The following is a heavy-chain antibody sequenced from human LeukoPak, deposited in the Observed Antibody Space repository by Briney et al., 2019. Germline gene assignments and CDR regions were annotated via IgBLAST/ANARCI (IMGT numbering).Heavy chain of an antibody. CDR2: ISSSSSYI. J-gene: IGHJ3*02. Sequence: GGSLRLSCAASGFTFSSYWMSWVRRAPGKGLEWASSISSSSSYIYYADSVKGRFTISRDNAKNSLYLQMNSLRAEDTAVYYCARTSAPDSSGGGAFDIWGQGTMVTVSS. CDR3: ARTSAPDSSGGGAFDI. CDR1: GFTFSSYW. V-gene: IGHV3-21*01. D-gene: IGHD6-19*01.